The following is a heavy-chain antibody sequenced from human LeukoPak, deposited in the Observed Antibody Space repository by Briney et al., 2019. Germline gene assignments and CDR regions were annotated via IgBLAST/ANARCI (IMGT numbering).Heavy chain of an antibody. Sequence: GASVKVSCKASGYTFISYGISWVRQAPGQGLEWMGWISGHNGNTNYAQKFQGRVTLTTDTSTSTASMELRGLRFDDTAVYFCARDSLRQWLVQNPFDYGGQGTLATVSS. CDR1: GYTFISYG. CDR3: ARDSLRQWLVQNPFDY. CDR2: ISGHNGNT. J-gene: IGHJ4*02. V-gene: IGHV1-18*01. D-gene: IGHD6-19*01.